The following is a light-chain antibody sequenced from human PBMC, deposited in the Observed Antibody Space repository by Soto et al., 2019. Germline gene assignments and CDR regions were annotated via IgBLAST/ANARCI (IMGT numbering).Light chain of an antibody. CDR2: GAS. CDR3: QQYGRSHPIT. V-gene: IGKV3-20*01. CDR1: QSVDSNY. Sequence: EIVLTQSPGTLSLSPGERATLSCRASQSVDSNYLAWYQQKPAQAPRLLIYGASSRATGIPDRFSGSGSGTDVTLTINNLEPEDFAVYYCQQYGRSHPITFGQGTRLEIK. J-gene: IGKJ5*01.